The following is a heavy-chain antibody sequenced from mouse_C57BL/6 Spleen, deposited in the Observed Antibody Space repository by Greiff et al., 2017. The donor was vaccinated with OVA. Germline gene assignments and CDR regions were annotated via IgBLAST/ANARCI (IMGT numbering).Heavy chain of an antibody. D-gene: IGHD2-4*01. V-gene: IGHV1-39*01. CDR2: INPKYGTP. J-gene: IGHJ1*03. CDR1: GYSFTDYN. Sequence: VKLQQSGPELVKPGASVKISCKASGYSFTDYNMNWVKQSHGKSLEWIGEINPKYGTPSYNQKFKGKATLTVDKSSSTAYMQLNSLTSEDSAVYSCARYENDYVYWYVDVWGTGTTVTVSS. CDR3: ARYENDYVYWYVDV.